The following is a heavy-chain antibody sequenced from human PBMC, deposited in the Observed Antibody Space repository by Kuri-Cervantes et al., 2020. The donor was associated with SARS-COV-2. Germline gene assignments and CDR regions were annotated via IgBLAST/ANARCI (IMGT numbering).Heavy chain of an antibody. CDR3: AKDAGIAAAGTRYYYYYYMDV. CDR1: GFTFSSYG. Sequence: GGSLRLSCTASGFTFSSYGMHWVRQAPGKGLEWVAFIRYDGGNKYYADSVKDRFTISRDNSKNTLYLQMNSLRAEDTAVYYCAKDAGIAAAGTRYYYYYYMDVWGKGTTVTVSS. J-gene: IGHJ6*03. CDR2: IRYDGGNK. D-gene: IGHD6-13*01. V-gene: IGHV3-30*02.